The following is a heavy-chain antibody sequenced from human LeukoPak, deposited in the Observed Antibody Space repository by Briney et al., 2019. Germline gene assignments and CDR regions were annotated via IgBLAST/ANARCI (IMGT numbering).Heavy chain of an antibody. V-gene: IGHV3-23*01. CDR2: ISGSGGST. D-gene: IGHD6-19*01. Sequence: GGCLRLACAASRFTFNTYAMSWVRQAPGKGLEWVAAISGSGGSTYYADSVKGRFTISRDNSKHTLYLQMNRLRAEDTALYYCAKNQGQWLVPVDYWGQGTLVTVPS. CDR1: RFTFNTYA. CDR3: AKNQGQWLVPVDY. J-gene: IGHJ4*02.